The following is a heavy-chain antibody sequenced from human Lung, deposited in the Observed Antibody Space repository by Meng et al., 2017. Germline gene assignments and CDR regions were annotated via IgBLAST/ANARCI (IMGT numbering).Heavy chain of an antibody. CDR1: GDSITRTQW. J-gene: IGHJ4*02. Sequence: VQLQESGPSPVQPSGTLSLACAVSGDSITRTQWWSWLRQTPGKGLEWIGEISHSGSTVYRPSLQGRVSISLDKSNNEFSLKLTSVTAADTAVYYCARETLRELGLFHYWGQGILVTVSS. CDR3: ARETLRELGLFHY. CDR2: ISHSGST. V-gene: IGHV4-4*02. D-gene: IGHD1-7*01.